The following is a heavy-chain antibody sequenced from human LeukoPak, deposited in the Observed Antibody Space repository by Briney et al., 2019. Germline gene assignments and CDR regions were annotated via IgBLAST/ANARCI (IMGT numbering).Heavy chain of an antibody. D-gene: IGHD3-22*01. Sequence: SETLSLTCAVSGYSISSGYYWGWIRQPPGKGLEWIGSIYHSGSTYYNPSLKSRVTISVDTSKNQFSLKLSSVTSADTAVYYCARMGDYYDSGGYYWVYWGQGTLVTVSS. CDR2: IYHSGST. CDR1: GYSISSGYY. J-gene: IGHJ4*02. V-gene: IGHV4-38-2*01. CDR3: ARMGDYYDSGGYYWVY.